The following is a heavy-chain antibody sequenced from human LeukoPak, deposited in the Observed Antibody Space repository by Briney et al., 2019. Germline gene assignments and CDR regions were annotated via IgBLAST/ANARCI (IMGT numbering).Heavy chain of an antibody. CDR1: GFTFTTYA. J-gene: IGHJ4*02. CDR3: ARGGLTSSWFEY. D-gene: IGHD6-13*01. CDR2: ISPDGNNK. V-gene: IGHV3-30-3*01. Sequence: PGGSPRLSCAASGFTFTTYAMHWVRQAPGKGLERVAAISPDGNNKYYADSVKGRFTISRDNSKNTVYVQMNSLRVEDTAVYYCARGGLTSSWFEYWGQGTLVTVAS.